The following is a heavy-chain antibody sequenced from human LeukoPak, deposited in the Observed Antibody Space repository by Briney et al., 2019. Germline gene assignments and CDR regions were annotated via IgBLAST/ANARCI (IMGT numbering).Heavy chain of an antibody. CDR2: INAGNGNT. CDR3: ARDHGWYLDLYYFDY. J-gene: IGHJ4*02. CDR1: GYTFTSYA. Sequence: ASVKVSCKASGYTFTSYAMHWVRQAPGQRLEWMGWINAGNGNTKYSQKFQGRVTITRDTYASTAYMELSSLRSEVTAVYYCARDHGWYLDLYYFDYWGQGTLVTVSS. D-gene: IGHD6-19*01. V-gene: IGHV1-3*01.